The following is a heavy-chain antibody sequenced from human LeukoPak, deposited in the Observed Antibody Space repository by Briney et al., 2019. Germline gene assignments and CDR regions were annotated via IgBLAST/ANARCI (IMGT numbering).Heavy chain of an antibody. CDR2: ISGSGANT. Sequence: GGSLRLSCAASGFTFSSYAMSWVRQAPGKGLEWVSVISGSGANTYYADSVKGRFAISRDNSKNTLYLQMNSLRAEDTAVYYCARDYYDSSGFSYYFDYWGQGTLVTVSS. V-gene: IGHV3-23*01. J-gene: IGHJ4*02. CDR3: ARDYYDSSGFSYYFDY. D-gene: IGHD3-22*01. CDR1: GFTFSSYA.